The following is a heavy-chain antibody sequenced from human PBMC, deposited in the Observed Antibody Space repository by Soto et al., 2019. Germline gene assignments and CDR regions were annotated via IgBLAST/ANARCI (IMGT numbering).Heavy chain of an antibody. J-gene: IGHJ4*02. V-gene: IGHV3-23*01. Sequence: EVQLLESGRGLVQPGGSLRLSCAASGFTFSSSAMSWVRQAPGKGLEWVSSISNSGGSTYYADSVKGRFTISRDNSKNTLYLQMNCLQAEDTAVYYCAKGCGGDCYSGVQYWGQGTLVTVSS. CDR2: ISNSGGST. D-gene: IGHD2-21*02. CDR3: AKGCGGDCYSGVQY. CDR1: GFTFSSSA.